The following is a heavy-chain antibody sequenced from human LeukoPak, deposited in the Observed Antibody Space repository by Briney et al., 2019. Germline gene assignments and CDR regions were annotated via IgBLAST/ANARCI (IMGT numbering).Heavy chain of an antibody. V-gene: IGHV3-7*03. Sequence: GGSLRLSCAASGFNFGNHWMDWVRQAPGQGLEWVANIKEDGTLAYYVDSVRGRFSISRDNTRNSLFLQMNGLRAEDTAVYFCVRDGYNQNRFDFWGQGTLITVSS. CDR1: GFNFGNHW. CDR2: IKEDGTLA. D-gene: IGHD1-14*01. J-gene: IGHJ4*02. CDR3: VRDGYNQNRFDF.